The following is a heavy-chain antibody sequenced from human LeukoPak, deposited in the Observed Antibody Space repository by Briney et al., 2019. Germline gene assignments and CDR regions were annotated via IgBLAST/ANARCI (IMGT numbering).Heavy chain of an antibody. V-gene: IGHV1-8*03. CDR3: ARDYGGNSGWFDP. Sequence: ASVKVSCKASGYTFTTHDIIWVRQATGQGLEWIGWMNPNSGNTGYAQKFQGRVSITRDISISTAYMELSSLRSEDTAVYYCARDYGGNSGWFDPWGQGTLVTVSS. D-gene: IGHD4-23*01. CDR2: MNPNSGNT. J-gene: IGHJ5*02. CDR1: GYTFTTHD.